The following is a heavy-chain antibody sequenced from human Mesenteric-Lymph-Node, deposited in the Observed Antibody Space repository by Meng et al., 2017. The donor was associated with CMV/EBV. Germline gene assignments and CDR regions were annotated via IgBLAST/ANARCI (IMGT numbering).Heavy chain of an antibody. J-gene: IGHJ6*02. D-gene: IGHD2-2*01. CDR3: ARAGSTSCYLGFDVCYYYGMDV. CDR1: GFTFDDYT. CDR2: ISWDAGST. V-gene: IGHV3-43*01. Sequence: GESLKISCAASGFTFDDYTMHWVRQAPGKGLEWVSLISWDAGSTYFADSVKGRFTISRDNAKNSLYLQMNSLRAEDTAVYYCARAGSTSCYLGFDVCYYYGMDVWGQGTTDTVSS.